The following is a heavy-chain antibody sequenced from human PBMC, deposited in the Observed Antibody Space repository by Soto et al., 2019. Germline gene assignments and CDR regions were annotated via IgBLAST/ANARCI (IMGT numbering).Heavy chain of an antibody. CDR1: GGSFSGYY. D-gene: IGHD2-8*02. CDR2: INHSGST. V-gene: IGHV4-34*01. J-gene: IGHJ4*02. CDR3: ARDKITGLFDY. Sequence: QVQLQQWGAGLLKPSETLSLTCAVYGGSFSGYYWTWIRQPPGTGLAWIGEINHSGSTNYNPSLKHRAPISVDTSKNQFSLKLTSVTAAHTAVYYCARDKITGLFDYWGQGTVVTVSS.